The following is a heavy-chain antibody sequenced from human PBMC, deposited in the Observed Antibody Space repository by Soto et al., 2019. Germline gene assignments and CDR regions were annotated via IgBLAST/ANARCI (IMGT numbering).Heavy chain of an antibody. CDR2: IYSGGST. Sequence: GGSLRLSCAASGFPVSSNYMSWVRQAPGKGLEWVSVIYSGGSTYYADSVKGRFTISRDNSKNTLYLQMNSLRAEDTAVYYCARGEPTSDAFDIWGQGTMVTVSS. J-gene: IGHJ3*02. CDR3: ARGEPTSDAFDI. D-gene: IGHD1-1*01. V-gene: IGHV3-53*01. CDR1: GFPVSSNY.